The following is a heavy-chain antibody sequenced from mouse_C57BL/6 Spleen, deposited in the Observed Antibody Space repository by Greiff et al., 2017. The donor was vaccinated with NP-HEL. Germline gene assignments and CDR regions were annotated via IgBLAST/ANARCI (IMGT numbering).Heavy chain of an antibody. Sequence: QVQLQQPGAELVRPGSSVKLSCKASGYTFTSYWMHWVKQRPIQGLEWIGNIDPSDSETHYNQKFKDKATLTVDKSSSTAYMQLSSLTSEDSAVYYCAREGAVGRFAYWGQGTLVTVSA. J-gene: IGHJ3*01. CDR1: GYTFTSYW. V-gene: IGHV1-52*01. CDR3: AREGAVGRFAY. CDR2: IDPSDSET.